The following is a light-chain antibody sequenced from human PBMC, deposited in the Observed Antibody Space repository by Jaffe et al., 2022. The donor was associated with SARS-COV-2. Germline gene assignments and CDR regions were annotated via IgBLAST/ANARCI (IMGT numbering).Light chain of an antibody. CDR1: SSDVGNYDL. Sequence: QSALTQSASVSGSPGQSITISCTGTSSDVGNYDLVSWYQHHPGKAPKLMIYEVYKRPSGVSNRFSGSKSGNTASLTISALQADDEADYYCCSYAGGSTFVFGSGTKVTVL. CDR2: EVY. J-gene: IGLJ1*01. V-gene: IGLV2-23*02. CDR3: CSYAGGSTFV.